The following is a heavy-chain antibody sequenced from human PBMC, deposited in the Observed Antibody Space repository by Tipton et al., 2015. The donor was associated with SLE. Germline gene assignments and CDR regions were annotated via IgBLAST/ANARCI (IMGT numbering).Heavy chain of an antibody. CDR1: GFTFSSYW. J-gene: IGHJ4*02. CDR3: ARETGIVGATIDY. V-gene: IGHV3-48*03. CDR2: ISFSGSTI. D-gene: IGHD1-26*01. Sequence: SLRLSCAASGFTFSSYWMSWVRQAPGKGLEWVSYISFSGSTIYYADSVKGRFTISRDNAKNSLYLQMNSLRAEDTAVYYCARETGIVGATIDYWGQGTQVTVSS.